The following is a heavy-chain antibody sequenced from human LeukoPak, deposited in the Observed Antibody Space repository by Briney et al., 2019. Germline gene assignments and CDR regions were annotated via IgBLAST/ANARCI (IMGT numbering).Heavy chain of an antibody. V-gene: IGHV1-2*02. CDR1: GYTFTGYY. D-gene: IGHD3-22*01. Sequence: ASVKVSCKASGYTFTGYYMHWVRQAPGQGLEWMGWINPNSGGTNYAQKFQGRVTITRDTSASTAYMELSSLRSEDTAVYYCARDGVHYYDSSGYPRWFDPWGQGTLVTVSS. J-gene: IGHJ5*02. CDR3: ARDGVHYYDSSGYPRWFDP. CDR2: INPNSGGT.